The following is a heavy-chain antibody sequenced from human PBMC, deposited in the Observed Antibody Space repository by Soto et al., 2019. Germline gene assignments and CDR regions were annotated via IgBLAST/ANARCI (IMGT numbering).Heavy chain of an antibody. Sequence: EIPALTCIASGGCMSSSSYYWGWIRQHPGKGLEWIGSIYYSGSTYYNPSLKSRVTISVDTSKNQFSLKLSSVTAADTAVYYCARHIRQYQLLNWFDPWGEGTLVTVSS. V-gene: IGHV4-39*01. J-gene: IGHJ5*02. CDR3: ARHIRQYQLLNWFDP. CDR2: IYYSGST. D-gene: IGHD2-2*01. CDR1: GGCMSSSSYY.